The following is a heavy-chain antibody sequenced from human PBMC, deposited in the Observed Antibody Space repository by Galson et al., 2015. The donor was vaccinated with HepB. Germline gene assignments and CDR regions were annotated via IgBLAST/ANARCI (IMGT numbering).Heavy chain of an antibody. CDR3: TSDIPRGPGQQLVGGDY. CDR2: IRSKAYGGTT. Sequence: SLRLSCAASGFTFGDYAMSWVRQAPGKGLEWVGFIRSKAYGGTTEYAASVKGRFTISRDDSKSIAYLQMNSLKTEDTVVYYCTSDIPRGPGQQLVGGDYWGQGTLVTVSS. CDR1: GFTFGDYA. V-gene: IGHV3-49*04. D-gene: IGHD6-13*01. J-gene: IGHJ4*02.